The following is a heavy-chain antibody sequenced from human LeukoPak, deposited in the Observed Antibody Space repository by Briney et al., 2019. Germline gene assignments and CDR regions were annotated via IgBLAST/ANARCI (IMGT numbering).Heavy chain of an antibody. V-gene: IGHV4-34*01. CDR1: GGSFSGYY. CDR3: ARGEYYDSSGYL. J-gene: IGHJ5*02. Sequence: SETLSLTCAVYGGSFSGYYWSWIRQPPGKGLEWIGEINHSGSTNYNPSLKSRATISVDTSKNQFSLKLSSVTAADTAVYYCARGEYYDSSGYLWGQGTLVTVSS. D-gene: IGHD3-22*01. CDR2: INHSGST.